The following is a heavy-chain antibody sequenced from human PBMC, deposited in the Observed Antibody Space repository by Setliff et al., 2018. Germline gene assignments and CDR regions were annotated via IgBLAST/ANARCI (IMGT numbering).Heavy chain of an antibody. CDR3: ISLWLGYYGLDV. CDR1: GFTSSNAW. V-gene: IGHV3-15*01. Sequence: PGGSLRLSCAASGFTSSNAWMSWVRQAPGKGLEWVGRIKRESDGGTTDYAAPVKGRFTISRDDSKNTLYLQMNSLKTEDTAVYYCISLWLGYYGLDVWGQGTTVTVSS. CDR2: IKRESDGGTT. J-gene: IGHJ6*02. D-gene: IGHD5-18*01.